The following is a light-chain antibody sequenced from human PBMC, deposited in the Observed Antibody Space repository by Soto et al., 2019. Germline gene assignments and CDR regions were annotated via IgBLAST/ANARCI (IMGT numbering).Light chain of an antibody. CDR1: SSDVGAYDF. CDR3: SSFAKSNNFV. Sequence: QSVLTQPPSASGSPGQSVAISCTGTSSDVGAYDFVSWYQQHPGEATKLMIYEVTKRPSGVPDRFSGSKSGKTASLTVSGLQTEDEADYYCSSFAKSNNFVFGTGTKVTVL. J-gene: IGLJ1*01. V-gene: IGLV2-8*01. CDR2: EVT.